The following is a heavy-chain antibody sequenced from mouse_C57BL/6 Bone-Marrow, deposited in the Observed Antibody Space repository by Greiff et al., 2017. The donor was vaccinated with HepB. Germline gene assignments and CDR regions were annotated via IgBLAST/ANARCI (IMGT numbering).Heavy chain of an antibody. CDR3: ARWGTYGFAD. CDR2: INPGSGGT. J-gene: IGHJ3*01. Sequence: QVQLKQSGAELVRPGTSVKVSCKASGYAFTNYLIEWVKQRPGQGLEWIGVINPGSGGTNYNEKFKGKATLTADKSSSTAYMQLSSLTSEDSAVYFCARWGTYGFADWGQGTLVTVSA. V-gene: IGHV1-54*01. D-gene: IGHD2-10*02. CDR1: GYAFTNYL.